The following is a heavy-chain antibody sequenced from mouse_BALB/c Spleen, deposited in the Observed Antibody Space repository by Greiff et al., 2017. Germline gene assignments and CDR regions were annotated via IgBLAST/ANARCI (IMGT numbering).Heavy chain of an antibody. CDR2: IYPGDGDT. V-gene: IGHV1-80*01. CDR3: ARGGDYDYTWFAY. J-gene: IGHJ3*01. Sequence: VQLQQSGAELVRPGSSVKISCKASGYAFSSYWLNWVKQRPGQGLEWIGQIYPGDGDTNYNGKFKGKATLTADKSSSTAYMQLSSLTSEDSAVYFCARGGDYDYTWFAYWGQGTLVTVSA. D-gene: IGHD2-4*01. CDR1: GYAFSSYW.